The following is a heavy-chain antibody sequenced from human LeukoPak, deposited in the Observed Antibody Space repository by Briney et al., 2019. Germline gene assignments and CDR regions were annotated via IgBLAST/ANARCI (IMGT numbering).Heavy chain of an antibody. J-gene: IGHJ3*02. CDR1: GFPFSDYY. CDR3: ARDDMLERPSFDI. Sequence: SGGSLRLSCAASGFPFSDYYMSWICQAPGKGLEWISYIRYTAADIYYADSVKGRFTISRDNAKKSLYLQMNLLRADDTAVYYCARDDMLERPSFDIWGQGTMVTVSS. CDR2: IRYTAADI. V-gene: IGHV3-11*01. D-gene: IGHD1-1*01.